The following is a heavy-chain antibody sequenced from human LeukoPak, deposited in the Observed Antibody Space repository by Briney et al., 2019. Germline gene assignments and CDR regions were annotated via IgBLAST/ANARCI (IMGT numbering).Heavy chain of an antibody. CDR1: GYTFTTYY. CDR3: ARDRDSSGYYFDY. D-gene: IGHD3-22*01. CDR2: INPSGGGT. V-gene: IGHV1-46*01. J-gene: IGHJ4*02. Sequence: ASVKVSCKASGYTFTTYYIHWVRQAPGQGLERMGLINPSGGGTTYAQKFQGRVTMTRDTSTNTVYMELSSLRSEDTAVYYCARDRDSSGYYFDYWGQGTLVTVSS.